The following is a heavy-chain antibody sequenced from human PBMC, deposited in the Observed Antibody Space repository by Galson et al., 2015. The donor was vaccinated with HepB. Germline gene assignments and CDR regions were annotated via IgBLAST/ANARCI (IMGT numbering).Heavy chain of an antibody. D-gene: IGHD3-3*01. CDR1: GFTFSSYS. J-gene: IGHJ6*02. CDR2: ISSSSSYI. CDR3: AREAGTIFGVVIMNGMDV. V-gene: IGHV3-21*01. Sequence: SLRLSCAASGFTFSSYSMNWVRQAPGKGLEWVSSISSSSSYIYYADSVKGRFTISRDNAKNSLYLQMNSLRAEDTAVYYCAREAGTIFGVVIMNGMDVWGQGTTVTVS.